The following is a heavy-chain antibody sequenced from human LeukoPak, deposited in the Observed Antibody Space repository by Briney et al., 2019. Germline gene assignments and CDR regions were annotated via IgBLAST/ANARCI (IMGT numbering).Heavy chain of an antibody. CDR2: IYYSGST. V-gene: IGHV4-59*12. Sequence: PSETLSLTCTVSGGSISSYYWSWIRQPPGKGLEWIGYIYYSGSTNYNPSLKSRVTISVDTSKSHFSLKLSSVTAADTAVYYCARVTLRYFVIEWFDPWGQGTLVTVSS. CDR3: ARVTLRYFVIEWFDP. J-gene: IGHJ5*02. D-gene: IGHD3-9*01. CDR1: GGSISSYY.